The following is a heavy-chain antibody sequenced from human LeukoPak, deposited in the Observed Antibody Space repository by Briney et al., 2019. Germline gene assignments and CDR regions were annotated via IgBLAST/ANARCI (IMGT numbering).Heavy chain of an antibody. CDR2: LYYSGST. CDR3: AIFDYVWRSYRNDY. CDR1: GGSISRSSYY. J-gene: IGHJ4*02. V-gene: IGHV4-39*01. D-gene: IGHD3-16*02. Sequence: SETLSPTCSVSGGSISRSSYYWRWIRQPPGTGLEWIGSLYYSGSTYHNPSLKSRVTISVHTSKTQFSLKLNSATAADTAFYYCAIFDYVWRSYRNDYWGQGTLVTVSS.